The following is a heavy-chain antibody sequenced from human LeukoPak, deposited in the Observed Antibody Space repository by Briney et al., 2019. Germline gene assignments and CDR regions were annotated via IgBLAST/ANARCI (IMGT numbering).Heavy chain of an antibody. CDR1: GGSISSYY. J-gene: IGHJ5*02. CDR3: AREVLGMVRGVIPKEAWGWFDP. Sequence: SETLSLTCTVSGGSISSYYWSWIRQPAGKGLEWIGRIYTSGSTNYNPSLKSRVTMSEDTSKNQFSLKLRSVTAADTAVYYCAREVLGMVRGVIPKEAWGWFDPWGQGTLVTVSS. D-gene: IGHD3-10*01. CDR2: IYTSGST. V-gene: IGHV4-4*07.